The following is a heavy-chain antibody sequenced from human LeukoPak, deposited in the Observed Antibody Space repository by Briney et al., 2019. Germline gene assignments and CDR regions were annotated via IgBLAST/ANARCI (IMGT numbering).Heavy chain of an antibody. CDR1: GYTFTGYY. D-gene: IGHD5-24*01. V-gene: IGHV1-2*02. J-gene: IGHJ6*02. CDR2: INPNSGGT. Sequence: VASVKVSCKASGYTFTGYYMHWVRQAPGQGLEWMGWINPNSGGTNYAQKFQGRVTMTRDTSISTAYMELSRLRSDDTAVYYCARAGGDGYNFDHYYYGMGVWGQGTTVTVSS. CDR3: ARAGGDGYNFDHYYYGMGV.